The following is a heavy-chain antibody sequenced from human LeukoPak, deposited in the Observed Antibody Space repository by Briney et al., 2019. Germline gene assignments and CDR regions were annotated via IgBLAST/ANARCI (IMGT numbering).Heavy chain of an antibody. CDR2: IYYSGST. D-gene: IGHD2-2*01. CDR1: GGSISSSSYY. J-gene: IGHJ4*02. CDR3: ARHLMRCSSTSCYRYFDY. Sequence: SETLSLTCTVSGGSISSSSYYWGWIRQPPGKGLEWIGSIYYSGSTYYNPSLKSRVTISVDTSKNQFSLKLSSVTAADTAVYYCARHLMRCSSTSCYRYFDYWGQGTLVTVSS. V-gene: IGHV4-39*01.